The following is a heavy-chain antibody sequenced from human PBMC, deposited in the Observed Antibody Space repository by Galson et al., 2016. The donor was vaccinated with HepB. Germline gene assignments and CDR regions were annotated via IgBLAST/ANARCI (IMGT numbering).Heavy chain of an antibody. CDR2: IYWDDDK. Sequence: PALVKPTQTLTLTCTFSGFSLSTSGVGVGWIRQPPGKALEWLALIYWDDDKRRSPSLRSRLTITKDTSKNQVVLIMTNMDPVDTATYYCAHTPIEMSGNYYYAFDIWGQGTMVTVSS. CDR1: GFSLSTSGVG. CDR3: AHTPIEMSGNYYYAFDI. J-gene: IGHJ3*02. D-gene: IGHD1-26*01. V-gene: IGHV2-5*02.